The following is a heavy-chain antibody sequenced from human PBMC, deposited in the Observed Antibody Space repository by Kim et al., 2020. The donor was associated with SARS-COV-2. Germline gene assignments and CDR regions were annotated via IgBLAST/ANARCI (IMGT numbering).Heavy chain of an antibody. CDR2: ISSSSSYI. CDR3: ARESGLSQKGDY. D-gene: IGHD3-10*01. Sequence: GGSLRLSCAASGFTFSSYSMNWVRQAPGKGLEWVSSISSSSSYIYYADSVKGRFTISRDNAKNSLYLQMNSLRAEDTAVYYCARESGLSQKGDYWGQGTLVTVSS. CDR1: GFTFSSYS. V-gene: IGHV3-21*01. J-gene: IGHJ4*02.